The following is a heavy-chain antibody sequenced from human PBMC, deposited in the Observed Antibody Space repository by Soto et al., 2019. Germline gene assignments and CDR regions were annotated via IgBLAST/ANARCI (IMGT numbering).Heavy chain of an antibody. CDR1: GGTFRGYA. CDR3: ARGYDVNSELDY. V-gene: IGHV1-69*01. D-gene: IGHD3-22*01. J-gene: IGHJ4*02. Sequence: QVQLVQSGAEVKKPGSSVKVSCQASGGTFRGYAISWVRQAPGQGLEWLGGILPTSVTPNYAQKFQGRVTLTADDSTNTAYMEVRSLRSGDTAVYYCARGYDVNSELDYWGQGTLVTVSS. CDR2: ILPTSVTP.